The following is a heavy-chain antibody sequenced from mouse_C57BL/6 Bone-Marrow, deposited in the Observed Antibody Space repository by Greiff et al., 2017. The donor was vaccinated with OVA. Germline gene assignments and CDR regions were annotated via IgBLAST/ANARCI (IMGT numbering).Heavy chain of an antibody. V-gene: IGHV7-1*01. D-gene: IGHD2-3*01. CDR3: ARAHDGYYFDY. CDR2: SRNKANDYTT. Sequence: EVKLMESGGGLVQSGRSLRLSCATSGFTFSDFYMEWVRQAPGKGLEWIAASRNKANDYTTEYSASVKGRFIVSRDTSQSILYLQMNALRAEDTAIYYCARAHDGYYFDYWGQGTTLTVSS. CDR1: GFTFSDFY. J-gene: IGHJ2*01.